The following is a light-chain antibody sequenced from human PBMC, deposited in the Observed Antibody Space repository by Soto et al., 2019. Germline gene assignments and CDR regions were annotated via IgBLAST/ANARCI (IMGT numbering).Light chain of an antibody. CDR3: QRYYNTPWT. Sequence: DIVMTQSPDSLAVSLGERATINCKSSQSVLSSSNNKNYLAWYQQKPGQPPKLLIYWASTRESGVPDRFSGSGSGTDFTLTISSLQAEDVAVYYCQRYYNTPWTFGQGTKVEIK. CDR2: WAS. CDR1: QSVLSSSNNKNY. J-gene: IGKJ1*01. V-gene: IGKV4-1*01.